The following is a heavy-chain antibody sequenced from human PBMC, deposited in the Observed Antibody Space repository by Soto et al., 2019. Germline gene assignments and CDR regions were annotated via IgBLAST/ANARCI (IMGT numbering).Heavy chain of an antibody. CDR3: ARAVLAAQHYFDY. V-gene: IGHV4-31*03. D-gene: IGHD6-6*01. CDR1: GGSISSGGYY. J-gene: IGHJ4*02. CDR2: IYYSGST. Sequence: SETLSLTCTVSGGSISSGGYYWSWIRQHPGKGLEWIGYIYYSGSTYYNPSLKSRVTISVDTSKNQFSLKLSSVTAADTAVYYCARAVLAAQHYFDYWGQGTLVTVSS.